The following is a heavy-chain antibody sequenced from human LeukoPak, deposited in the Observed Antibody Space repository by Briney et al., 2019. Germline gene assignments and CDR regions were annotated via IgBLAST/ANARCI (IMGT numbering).Heavy chain of an antibody. V-gene: IGHV3-74*01. D-gene: IGHD2-2*01. CDR2: INTDGSST. Sequence: QPGGSLRLSYAASGFTFSSYWMHWVRQAPGKGLVWVPRINTDGSSTSYADSVKGRFTISRDNAKNTLYLQMNSLRAEDTAVYYCAREIKPAAIWGQGTLVTVSS. J-gene: IGHJ4*02. CDR3: AREIKPAAI. CDR1: GFTFSSYW.